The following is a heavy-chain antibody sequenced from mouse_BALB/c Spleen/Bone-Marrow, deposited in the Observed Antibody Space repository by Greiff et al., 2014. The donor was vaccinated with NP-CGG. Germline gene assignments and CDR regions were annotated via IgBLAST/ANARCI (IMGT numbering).Heavy chain of an antibody. CDR3: ARDRYYGYAMDY. D-gene: IGHD1-1*01. CDR2: INSNGGST. V-gene: IGHV5-6-3*01. J-gene: IGHJ4*01. Sequence: EVKLVESGGGLVQPGGSLKLSCAASRFTFSSYGMSWVRQTPDKRLELVATINSNGGSTYYPDSVKGRFTISRDNAKNTLYLQMSSLKSEDTAMYHCARDRYYGYAMDYWGQGTSVTVSS. CDR1: RFTFSSYG.